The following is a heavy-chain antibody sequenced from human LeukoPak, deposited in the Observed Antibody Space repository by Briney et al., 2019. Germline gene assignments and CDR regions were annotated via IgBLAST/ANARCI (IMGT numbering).Heavy chain of an antibody. CDR3: AREGSTTVTTKRGGAFGI. CDR2: IYSGGST. V-gene: IGHV3-53*01. CDR1: GFTVSSNY. J-gene: IGHJ3*02. Sequence: GGSLRLSCAASGFTVSSNYMSWVRQAPGKGLEWVSVIYSGGSTYYADSVKGRFTISRDNSKNTLYLQMNSLRAEDTAVYYCAREGSTTVTTKRGGAFGIWGQGTMVTVSS. D-gene: IGHD4-17*01.